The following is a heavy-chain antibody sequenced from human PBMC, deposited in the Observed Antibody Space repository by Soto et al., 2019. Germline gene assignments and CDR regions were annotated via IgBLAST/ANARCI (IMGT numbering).Heavy chain of an antibody. D-gene: IGHD3-22*01. CDR3: ARALYYYDNSGLAY. CDR1: GYTFTSYG. Sequence: QVRLEQSGPEVKKTGASVKVSCKASGYTFTSYGISWVRQAPGQGLEWMGGINIYSGDANYAQSFQDRGTMTRDTSTNTVYMEMSTLRSDDTAVYYCARALYYYDNSGLAYWGQGTLVTVSS. CDR2: INIYSGDA. V-gene: IGHV1-18*01. J-gene: IGHJ4*02.